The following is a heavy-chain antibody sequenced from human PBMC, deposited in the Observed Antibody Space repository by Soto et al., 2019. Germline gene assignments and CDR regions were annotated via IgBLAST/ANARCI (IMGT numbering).Heavy chain of an antibody. D-gene: IGHD5-12*01. Sequence: GSLRLSCVDSGFRFSILWMHWVRQAPGKGLEWVARIDNDGIGTSYADSVKGRFTISRDNAKNTLYLQMNSLRVEDTAVYYCVRLGGFSESDYWGQGTLVTVSS. CDR3: VRLGGFSESDY. J-gene: IGHJ4*02. CDR1: GFRFSILW. V-gene: IGHV3-74*01. CDR2: IDNDGIGT.